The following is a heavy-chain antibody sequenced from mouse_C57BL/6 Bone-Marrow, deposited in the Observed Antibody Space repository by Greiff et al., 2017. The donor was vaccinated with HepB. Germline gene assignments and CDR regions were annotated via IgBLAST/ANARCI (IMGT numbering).Heavy chain of an antibody. V-gene: IGHV1-64*01. CDR1: GYTFTSYW. Sequence: QVQLKQPGAELVKPGASVKLSCKASGYTFTSYWMHWVKQRPGQGLEWIGMIHPNSGSTNYNEKFKSKATLTVDKSSSTAYMQLSSLTSEDSAVYYCARGGFITTVVAKRAVAYWGQGTLVTVSA. D-gene: IGHD1-1*01. CDR3: ARGGFITTVVAKRAVAY. J-gene: IGHJ3*01. CDR2: IHPNSGST.